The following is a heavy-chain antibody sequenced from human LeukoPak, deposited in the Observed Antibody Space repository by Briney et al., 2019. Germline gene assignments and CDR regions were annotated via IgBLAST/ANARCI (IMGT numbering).Heavy chain of an antibody. CDR2: IKQDGSEK. D-gene: IGHD3-10*01. CDR1: GFTFSSYW. V-gene: IGHV3-7*01. CDR3: ARDLATSGKYYYYYYMDV. Sequence: GGSLRLSCAASGFTFSSYWMSWVRQAPGKGLEWVANIKQDGSEKYYVVSVKGRFTISRDNAKNSLYLQMNSLGAEDTAVYYCARDLATSGKYYYYYYMDVRGKGTTVTVSS. J-gene: IGHJ6*03.